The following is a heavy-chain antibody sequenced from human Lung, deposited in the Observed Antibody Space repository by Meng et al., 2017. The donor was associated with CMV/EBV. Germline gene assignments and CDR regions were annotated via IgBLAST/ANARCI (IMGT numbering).Heavy chain of an antibody. V-gene: IGHV3-48*04. Sequence: GESXKISCVVSGFSFSSYSMNWVRQAPGKGLEWVSYISSGSSTIYYADSVKGRFTISRDNAKNSLYLQMNSLRAEDTAVYYCARGVGSSGYYPDYWGQGTLVTVSS. CDR1: GFSFSSYS. CDR3: ARGVGSSGYYPDY. CDR2: ISSGSSTI. D-gene: IGHD3-22*01. J-gene: IGHJ4*02.